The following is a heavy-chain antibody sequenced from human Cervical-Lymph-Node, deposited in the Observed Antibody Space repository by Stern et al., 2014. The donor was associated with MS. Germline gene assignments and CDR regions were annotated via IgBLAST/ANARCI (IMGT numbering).Heavy chain of an antibody. V-gene: IGHV3-73*01. J-gene: IGHJ3*02. Sequence: EVQLVESGGGLVQPGGSLKVSCAASGFTFRASVIHWVRQAPGKGLEWVGRIRNKGKNYATAYAVWVRGRLTISRDDSKITAYLHMSSLKVEDTAVYYCAPSSAIWGRGTMVTVSS. CDR1: GFTFRASV. CDR2: IRNKGKNYAT. CDR3: APSSAI.